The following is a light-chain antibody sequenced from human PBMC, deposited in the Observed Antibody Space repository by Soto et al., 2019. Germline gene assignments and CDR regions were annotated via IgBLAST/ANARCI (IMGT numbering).Light chain of an antibody. CDR2: EGS. CDR1: SSDVGNYNL. J-gene: IGLJ3*02. V-gene: IGLV2-23*01. Sequence: QSALTQPASVSGSPGQSITISCTGTSSDVGNYNLVSWYQQHPGKAPKLIIYEGSKRPSGLSNRFSGSKSGNTASLTISGLQAEDEADYYCCSYAGSNTGVFGGGTKLTVL. CDR3: CSYAGSNTGV.